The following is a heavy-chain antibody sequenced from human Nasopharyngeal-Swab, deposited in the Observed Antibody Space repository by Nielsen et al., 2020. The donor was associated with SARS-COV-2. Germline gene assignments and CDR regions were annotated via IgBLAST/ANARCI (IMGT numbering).Heavy chain of an antibody. D-gene: IGHD3/OR15-3a*01. J-gene: IGHJ6*02. Sequence: GGSLRLSCAASAFTFSSYWMHWVRQAPGKGLVWVSRINSDGSSTSYADSVKGRFTISRDNAKNTLYLQMNSLRAEDTAVYYCARDRRPTDWDYYYGMDVWGQGTTVTVSS. CDR3: ARDRRPTDWDYYYGMDV. V-gene: IGHV3-74*01. CDR2: INSDGSST. CDR1: AFTFSSYW.